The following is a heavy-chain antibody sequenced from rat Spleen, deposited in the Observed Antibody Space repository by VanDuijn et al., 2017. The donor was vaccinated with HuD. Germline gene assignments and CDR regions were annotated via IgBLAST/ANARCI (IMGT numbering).Heavy chain of an antibody. CDR1: GFTFSDYY. CDR3: ARPEYTSFFDY. CDR2: ISYDVSRN. Sequence: EVRLVESGGGLVQPGRSLKLSCAASGFTFSDYYMAWVRQAPTKGLEWVATISYDVSRNYYRDSVKGRFTISRDNAKSTLYLQMDSLRSEDTATYYFARPEYTSFFDYWGQGVMVTVSS. V-gene: IGHV5-7*01. D-gene: IGHD1-6*01. J-gene: IGHJ2*01.